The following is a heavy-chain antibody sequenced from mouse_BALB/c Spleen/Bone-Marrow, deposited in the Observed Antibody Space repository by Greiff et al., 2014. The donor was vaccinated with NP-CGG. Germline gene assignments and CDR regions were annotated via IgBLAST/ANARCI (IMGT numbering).Heavy chain of an antibody. J-gene: IGHJ4*01. V-gene: IGHV1S22*01. CDR1: GYTFTSYW. CDR2: IYPGSGST. Sequence: LQQSGSELVRPGASVKLSCKASGYTFTSYWMHWVKQRPGQGPEWIGNIYPGSGSTNYDEKFKSKATLTVDTSSSTAYMQLSSLTSEASAVYYCTRSPITTVVAETMDYWGQGTSVIVSS. D-gene: IGHD1-1*01. CDR3: TRSPITTVVAETMDY.